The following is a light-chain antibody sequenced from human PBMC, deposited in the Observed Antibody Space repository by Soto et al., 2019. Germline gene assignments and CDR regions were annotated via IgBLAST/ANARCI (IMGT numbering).Light chain of an antibody. V-gene: IGKV3-15*01. CDR1: QSVTSD. CDR2: RAS. J-gene: IGKJ1*01. CDR3: QQYEKWPWT. Sequence: EIVMTQSPATPSVSPGESATLSCRASQSVTSDLAWYQQKPGQAPRLFIYRASTRATGIPARFSGSGSGTEFTLTISSLQSEDFALYYCQQYEKWPWTFGQGTKVDIK.